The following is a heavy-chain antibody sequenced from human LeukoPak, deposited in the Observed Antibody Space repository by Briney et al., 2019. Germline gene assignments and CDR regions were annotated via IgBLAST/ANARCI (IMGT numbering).Heavy chain of an antibody. V-gene: IGHV3-9*03. D-gene: IGHD3-16*02. Sequence: GGSLRLSCAASGLTFDDYAMHWVRQAPGKGLEWVSGISWNSGSIGYADSVKGRFTISRDNAKNSLYLQMNSLRAEDMALYYCARYGRGFDYWGQGTLVTVSS. CDR2: ISWNSGSI. CDR3: ARYGRGFDY. CDR1: GLTFDDYA. J-gene: IGHJ4*02.